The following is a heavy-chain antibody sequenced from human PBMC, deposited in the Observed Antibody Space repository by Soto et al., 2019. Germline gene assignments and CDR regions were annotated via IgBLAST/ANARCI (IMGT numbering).Heavy chain of an antibody. V-gene: IGHV3-30-3*01. CDR3: ATDYESSGYYYGGDY. D-gene: IGHD3-22*01. CDR2: ISYDGSNK. CDR1: GFTFSSYA. Sequence: QVQLVESGGGVVQPTRSLRLSCAASGFTFSSYAMHWVRQSPGKGLEWVAAISYDGSNKYYADSVKGRFTISRDNSKNTLYLQMNSLRAEDTAGYYCATDYESSGYYYGGDYWGQGTLVTVSS. J-gene: IGHJ4*02.